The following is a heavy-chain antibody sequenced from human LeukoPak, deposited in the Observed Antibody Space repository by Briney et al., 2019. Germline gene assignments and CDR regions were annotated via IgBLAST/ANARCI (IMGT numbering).Heavy chain of an antibody. D-gene: IGHD3-9*01. J-gene: IGHJ4*02. CDR2: IYPGDSQI. Sequence: GESLKISCKGSGYNFTTYWIGWVRQMPGKGLEWMGVIYPGDSQIRYSPSFQGQVTISADKSISTAYLQWSSLKASDTAMFYCATSVDTTGYLHFFNHWGQGTLVTVSS. V-gene: IGHV5-51*01. CDR1: GYNFTTYW. CDR3: ATSVDTTGYLHFFNH.